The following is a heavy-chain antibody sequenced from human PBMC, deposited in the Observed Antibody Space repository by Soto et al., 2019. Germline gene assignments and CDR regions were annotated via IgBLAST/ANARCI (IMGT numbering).Heavy chain of an antibody. CDR1: GYTFTSYL. CDR3: ARVTHRDHMGGVVAAAGDACEI. J-gene: IGHJ3*02. D-gene: IGHD2-15*01. CDR2: INPTGGRE. Sequence: ASVKVSCKTSGYTFTSYLLHWVRQAPGQGLEWMGIINPTGGRENYAQKFQGRVTITTDKSTSTAYMELSSLRSEDTAVYYCARVTHRDHMGGVVAAAGDACEIWGQVTMVTGSS. V-gene: IGHV1-46*01.